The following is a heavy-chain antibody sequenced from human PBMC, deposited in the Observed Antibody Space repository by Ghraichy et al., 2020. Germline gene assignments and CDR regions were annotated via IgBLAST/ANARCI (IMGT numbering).Heavy chain of an antibody. J-gene: IGHJ4*02. V-gene: IGHV3-7*01. CDR1: GFTFSSYW. CDR3: ARSLHMAVVPTEGVYFDW. Sequence: GGSLRLSCAASGFTFSSYWMSWVRQTPGKGLAWVATIKQDGSETFYVDSVKGRITISRDNAEKSLYLQMNSLRAEDTAVYYCARSLHMAVVPTEGVYFDWSGKGALGTVT. D-gene: IGHD2-2*01. CDR2: IKQDGSET.